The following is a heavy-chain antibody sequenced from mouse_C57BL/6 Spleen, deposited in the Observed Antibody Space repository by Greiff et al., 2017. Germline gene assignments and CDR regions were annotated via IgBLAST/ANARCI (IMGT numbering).Heavy chain of an antibody. J-gene: IGHJ4*01. V-gene: IGHV1-80*01. CDR2: IYPGDGDT. CDR1: GYAFSSYW. D-gene: IGHD1-1*01. CDR3: ARERYYGSRALYAMGY. Sequence: QVQLKQSGAELVKPGASVKISCKASGYAFSSYWMNWVKQRPGKGLERIGQIYPGDGDTNYNGKFKGKATLTADKASSTAYMQLSSLTSEESAVYFCARERYYGSRALYAMGYWGQRDS.